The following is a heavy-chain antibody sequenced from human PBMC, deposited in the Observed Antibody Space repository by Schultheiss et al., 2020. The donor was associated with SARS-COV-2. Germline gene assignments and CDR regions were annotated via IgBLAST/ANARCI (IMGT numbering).Heavy chain of an antibody. CDR2: INPNSGGT. D-gene: IGHD3-22*01. Sequence: ASVKVSCKASGYTFTGYYMHWVRQAPGQGLEWMGWINPNSGGTNYAQKFQGRVTITADKSTSTAYMELSSLRSEDTAVYYCARDYYDSSGYRDYYYYGMDVWGQGTTVTVSS. CDR3: ARDYYDSSGYRDYYYYGMDV. V-gene: IGHV1-2*02. J-gene: IGHJ6*02. CDR1: GYTFTGYY.